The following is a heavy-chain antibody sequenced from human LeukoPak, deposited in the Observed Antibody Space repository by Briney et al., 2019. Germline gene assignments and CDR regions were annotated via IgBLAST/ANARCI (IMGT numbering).Heavy chain of an antibody. CDR3: ARGKSGYSP. V-gene: IGHV1-2*02. J-gene: IGHJ4*02. D-gene: IGHD3-22*01. Sequence: GASVKVSCKASGYTFTENYIHWVRQAPGQGREWMGLINPYTGAANYTQNFQGRVTMTRDTSVSTAYMHLSGLRSDDTAVYYCARGKSGYSPWGQGTPVTVSS. CDR2: INPYTGAA. CDR1: GYTFTENY.